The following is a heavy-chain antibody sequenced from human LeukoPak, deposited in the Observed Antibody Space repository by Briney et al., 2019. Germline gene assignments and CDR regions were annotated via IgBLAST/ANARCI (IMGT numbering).Heavy chain of an antibody. D-gene: IGHD6-13*01. CDR1: GFTFSSYE. CDR2: ISSSGSTI. CDR3: VSSSWYYFDY. V-gene: IGHV3-48*03. Sequence: SGGSLRLSCAASGFTFSSYEMNWVRQAPGKGLERVSYISSSGSTIYYADSVKGRFTISRDNAKNSLYLQMNSLRAEDTAVYYCVSSSWYYFDYWGQGTLVTVSS. J-gene: IGHJ4*02.